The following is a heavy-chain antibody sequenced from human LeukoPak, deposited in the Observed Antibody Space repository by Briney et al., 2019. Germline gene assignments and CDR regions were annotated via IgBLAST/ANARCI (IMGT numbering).Heavy chain of an antibody. CDR1: GYTFTGYY. J-gene: IGHJ3*02. CDR3: ARDRKPFSSGYAFDI. Sequence: ASVKVSCKASGYTFTGYYMHWVRQAPGQGLEWMGWINPNSGGTNYAQKFQGRVTMTRDTSISTAYMELSRLRSDDTAVYYCARDRKPFSSGYAFDIWGQGTMVTVSS. D-gene: IGHD6-25*01. V-gene: IGHV1-2*02. CDR2: INPNSGGT.